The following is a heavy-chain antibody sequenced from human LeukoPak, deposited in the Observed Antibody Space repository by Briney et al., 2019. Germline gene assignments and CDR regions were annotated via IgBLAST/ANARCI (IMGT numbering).Heavy chain of an antibody. CDR2: ISGSSSYT. Sequence: PGGSLRLSCAASGFTFSDYYMGWIRQAPGKGLEGISYISGSSSYTNYADSVKGRFTISRDNANNSLCLQMNSLRAEDTAVYYCAKDLKELGATPKIAAAGHNGAPEYYYYGMDVWGQGTTVTVSS. CDR1: GFTFSDYY. CDR3: AKDLKELGATPKIAAAGHNGAPEYYYYGMDV. V-gene: IGHV3-11*05. J-gene: IGHJ6*02. D-gene: IGHD6-13*01.